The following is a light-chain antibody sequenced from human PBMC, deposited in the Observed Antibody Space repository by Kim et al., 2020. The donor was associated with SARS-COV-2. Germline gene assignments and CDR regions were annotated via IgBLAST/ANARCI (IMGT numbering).Light chain of an antibody. Sequence: GQSVTISCTGSSRDVGGYNYVSWYQQHPGKAPNRMIYEVSERPSGVPDRFSGSKSGNTASLTVSGLQAEDEADYYCSSYAGSNIVLFGGGTQLTVL. CDR3: SSYAGSNIVL. J-gene: IGLJ2*01. CDR2: EVS. V-gene: IGLV2-8*01. CDR1: SRDVGGYNY.